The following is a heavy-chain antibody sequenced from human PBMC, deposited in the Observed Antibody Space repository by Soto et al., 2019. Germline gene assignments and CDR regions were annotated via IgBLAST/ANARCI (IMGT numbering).Heavy chain of an antibody. Sequence: PGGSLRLSCAASGFTFSSYAMSWVRQAPGKGLEWASAISGSGGSTYYADSVKGRFTISRDNSKNTLYLQMNSLRAEDTAVYYCAKDLVRVPYGMDVWGQGTTVTVSS. CDR3: AKDLVRVPYGMDV. CDR1: GFTFSSYA. J-gene: IGHJ6*02. V-gene: IGHV3-23*01. CDR2: ISGSGGST. D-gene: IGHD6-6*01.